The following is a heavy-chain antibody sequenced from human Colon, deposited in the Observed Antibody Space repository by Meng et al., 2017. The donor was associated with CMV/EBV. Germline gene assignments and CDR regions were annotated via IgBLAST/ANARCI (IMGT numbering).Heavy chain of an antibody. CDR3: ARDPSLITISGVVTYGMDV. V-gene: IGHV3-11*04. J-gene: IGHJ6*02. Sequence: GESLKISCAASGFIFSDYPMNWIRQAPGKGLEWISYISSSGSTTYSADSVKGRFTISRDNTNNSLYLQMSSLRADDTAVYYCARDPSLITISGVVTYGMDVWGPGTTVTVSS. CDR1: GFIFSDYP. CDR2: ISSSGSTT. D-gene: IGHD3-3*01.